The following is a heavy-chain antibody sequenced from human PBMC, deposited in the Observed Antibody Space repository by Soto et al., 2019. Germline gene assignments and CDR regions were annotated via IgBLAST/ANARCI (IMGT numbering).Heavy chain of an antibody. CDR3: AKPSSGTYYCFDY. CDR2: IGGSGGST. J-gene: IGHJ4*02. CDR1: GFTFSSYA. Sequence: EVQLLESGGGLVQPGGSLRLSCAASGFTFSSYAMSWVRQAPGKGLEWVSVIGGSGGSTYYADSVKGRFTISRDNSKNTLYLHMNSLRAEDTAIYYCAKPSSGTYYCFDYWGQGILVTVSS. V-gene: IGHV3-23*01. D-gene: IGHD1-26*01.